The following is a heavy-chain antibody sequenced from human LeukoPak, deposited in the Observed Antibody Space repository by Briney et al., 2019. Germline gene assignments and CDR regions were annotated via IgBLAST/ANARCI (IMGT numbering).Heavy chain of an antibody. CDR2: ISASGGTT. D-gene: IGHD3-16*01. J-gene: IGHJ3*02. Sequence: PGGSLRLSCAASGFTFSSYSMSWVRQAPGKGLEWVSDISASGGTTYYADSVKGRFTISRDNSKNSLYLQMNSLRAEDTAVYYSGMGGVHDAFDIWREGTMVSVCS. V-gene: IGHV3-23*01. CDR1: GFTFSSYS. CDR3: GMGGVHDAFDI.